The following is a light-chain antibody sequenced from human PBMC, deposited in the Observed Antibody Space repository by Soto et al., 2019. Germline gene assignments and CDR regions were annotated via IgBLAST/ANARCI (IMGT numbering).Light chain of an antibody. CDR3: QQSGT. V-gene: IGKV3-20*01. CDR2: GVS. J-gene: IGKJ2*01. Sequence: EIGLTQSPGSLSLSPGDRATLSCRASQSVTNNYLAWYQQRPGQAPRLLIYGVSSRATGIPDRFSGSGSGTDFTLTITRLAPEDFAVYYCQQSGTFGQGTKLEIK. CDR1: QSVTNNY.